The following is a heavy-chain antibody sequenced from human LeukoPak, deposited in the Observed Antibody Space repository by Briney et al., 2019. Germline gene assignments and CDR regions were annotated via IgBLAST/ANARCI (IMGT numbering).Heavy chain of an antibody. CDR1: GFTVSSNY. V-gene: IGHV3-66*01. D-gene: IGHD3-3*01. CDR3: ARKIGLRFLEWSRRYYYYMDV. J-gene: IGHJ6*03. Sequence: PGGSLRLSCAASGFTVSSNYMSWVRQAPGKGLEWVSVVYSGGSTYYADSVKGRFTISRDNSKNTLYLQMNSLRAEDTAVYYCARKIGLRFLEWSRRYYYYMDVWGKGTTVTVSS. CDR2: VYSGGST.